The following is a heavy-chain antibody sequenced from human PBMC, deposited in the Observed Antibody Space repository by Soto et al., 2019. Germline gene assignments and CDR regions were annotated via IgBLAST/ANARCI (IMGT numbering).Heavy chain of an antibody. CDR1: GYTFTSYY. CDR3: ARADWEIIVPAARKMYFQH. Sequence: GASVKVSCKASGYTFTSYYMHWVRQAPGQGLEWMGIINPSGGSTSYAQKFQGRVTMTRDTSTSTVYMELSSLRSEDTAVNYCARADWEIIVPAARKMYFQHWGQGTLFTVSS. CDR2: INPSGGST. J-gene: IGHJ1*01. D-gene: IGHD2-2*01. V-gene: IGHV1-46*01.